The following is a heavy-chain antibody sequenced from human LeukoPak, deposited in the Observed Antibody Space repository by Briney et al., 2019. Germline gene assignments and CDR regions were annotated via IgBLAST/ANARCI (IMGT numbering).Heavy chain of an antibody. D-gene: IGHD1-14*01. V-gene: IGHV4-59*08. CDR2: IYYSGNT. CDR1: GGSISSYY. J-gene: IGHJ2*01. Sequence: SETLSLTCTVSGGSISSYYWSWIRQPPGKGLEYIGYIYYSGNTNSNPSLNSRVTISVDTSKNQFSLKLSSVTAADTAVNYCARRGSGASLEYYFDLWGRGTLVTVSS. CDR3: ARRGSGASLEYYFDL.